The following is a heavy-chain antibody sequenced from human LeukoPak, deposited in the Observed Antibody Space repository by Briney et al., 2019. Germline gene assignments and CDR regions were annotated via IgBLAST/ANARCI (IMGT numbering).Heavy chain of an antibody. J-gene: IGHJ4*02. CDR3: ARGWRQLGGSWDY. CDR1: GFTFSSYW. Sequence: GGSLRLSCAASGFTFSSYWMSWVRQAPGKGLEWVANIKQDGSEKYYVDSVKGRFTISRDNAKNSLYLQMNSLRAEDTAVYYRARGWRQLGGSWDYWGQGTLVTVSS. V-gene: IGHV3-7*01. CDR2: IKQDGSEK. D-gene: IGHD6-6*01.